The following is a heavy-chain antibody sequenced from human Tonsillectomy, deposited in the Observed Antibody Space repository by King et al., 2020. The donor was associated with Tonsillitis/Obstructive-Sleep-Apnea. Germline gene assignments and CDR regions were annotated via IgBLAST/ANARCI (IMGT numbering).Heavy chain of an antibody. D-gene: IGHD3-22*01. V-gene: IGHV1-46*01. CDR3: ARDYYDSSGYYYVRGYYYYYYMDV. CDR2: INPSGGST. Sequence: QLVQSGAEVKKPGASVKVSCQASGYTFSSHYMHWVRQAPGQGLEWMGIINPSGGSTTYAQKFQGRVTMTRDTSTSTVYMELSSLRSEDTAVYYCARDYYDSSGYYYVRGYYYYYYMDVWGKGTTVTVSS. J-gene: IGHJ6*03. CDR1: GYTFSSHY.